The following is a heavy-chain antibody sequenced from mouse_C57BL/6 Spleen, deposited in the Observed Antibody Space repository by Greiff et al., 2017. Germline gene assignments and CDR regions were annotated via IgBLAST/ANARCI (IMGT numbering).Heavy chain of an antibody. CDR1: GFTFSDYG. D-gene: IGHD2-3*01. V-gene: IGHV5-17*01. CDR3: AKPDGYFDY. CDR2: ISSGSSTI. J-gene: IGHJ2*01. Sequence: DVQLVESGGGLVKPGGSLKLSCAASGFTFSDYGMHWVRQAPEKGLEWVAYISSGSSTIYYADTVKGRCTSSRDNAKNTLFLQMTSLRSEDTAMYYCAKPDGYFDYWGQGTTLTVSS.